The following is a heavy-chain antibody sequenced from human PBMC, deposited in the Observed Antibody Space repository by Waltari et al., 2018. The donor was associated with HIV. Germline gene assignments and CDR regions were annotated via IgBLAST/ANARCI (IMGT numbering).Heavy chain of an antibody. CDR2: MNTKSGNT. J-gene: IGHJ5*02. V-gene: IGHV1-8*01. CDR1: GYTFTSYD. CDR3: ARGFNYYDSSGYRFDP. D-gene: IGHD3-22*01. Sequence: QVQLVQSASEVRKPGASVKVACKASGYTFTSYDIYWVRQTTGQGLEWMGWMNTKSGNTGYAQKFQGRVTMTRNTAISTVYMELRSLRSEDTAKYYCARGFNYYDSSGYRFDPWGQGNLVTVSS.